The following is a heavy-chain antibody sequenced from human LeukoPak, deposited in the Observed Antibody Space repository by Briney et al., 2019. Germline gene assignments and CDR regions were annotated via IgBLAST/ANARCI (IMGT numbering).Heavy chain of an antibody. CDR1: GGSISSYY. Sequence: SETLSLTWTVSGGSISSYYWSWIRQPPEKGLEWIGYIYYSGSTNYNPSLKSRVTISVDTSKNQFSLKLSSVTAADTAVYYCARVTYCSSTSCGFDPWGQGTLVTVSS. V-gene: IGHV4-59*01. CDR2: IYYSGST. J-gene: IGHJ5*02. CDR3: ARVTYCSSTSCGFDP. D-gene: IGHD2-2*01.